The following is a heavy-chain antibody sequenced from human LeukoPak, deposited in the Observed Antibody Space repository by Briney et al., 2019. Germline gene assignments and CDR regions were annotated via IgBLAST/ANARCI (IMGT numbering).Heavy chain of an antibody. D-gene: IGHD2-2*03. V-gene: IGHV5-51*01. J-gene: IGHJ4*02. CDR1: GYSFSTYW. Sequence: GESLKISCKGSGYSFSTYWIAWVRQMPGKGLEWMGIIYPDESNIRYSPSFQGQVTISADKSISTAYLQWSSLKASDTAIYYCARPPSRGYSSSFEYWGQGTLVTVSS. CDR2: IYPDESNI. CDR3: ARPPSRGYSSSFEY.